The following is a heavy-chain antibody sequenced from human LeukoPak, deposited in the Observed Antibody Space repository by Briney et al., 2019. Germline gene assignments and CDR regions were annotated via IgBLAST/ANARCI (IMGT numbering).Heavy chain of an antibody. V-gene: IGHV3-7*03. CDR2: IDQDGSEK. CDR3: ARDYYSYSRGSWAFDI. Sequence: PGGSLRLSCAASAFTFSSYWMSWVRQAPGNGLEWVANIDQDGSEKYYVESMKGRITISRDTAKNSLYLQMNSLRAEDTAVYYCARDYYSYSRGSWAFDIWGPGTMVTVSS. J-gene: IGHJ3*02. CDR1: AFTFSSYW. D-gene: IGHD3-22*01.